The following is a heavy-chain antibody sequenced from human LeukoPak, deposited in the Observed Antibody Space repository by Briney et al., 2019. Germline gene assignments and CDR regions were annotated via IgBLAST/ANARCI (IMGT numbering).Heavy chain of an antibody. Sequence: SSETLSLTCTVSGGSISSSSYYWGWIRQPPGKGLEWIGSIYYSGSTYYNPSLKSRVTISVDTSKNQFSLKLSSVTAADTAVYYCARLEDWFDPWGQGTLVTVSS. CDR2: IYYSGST. J-gene: IGHJ5*02. CDR1: GGSISSSSYY. V-gene: IGHV4-39*01. CDR3: ARLEDWFDP. D-gene: IGHD2-15*01.